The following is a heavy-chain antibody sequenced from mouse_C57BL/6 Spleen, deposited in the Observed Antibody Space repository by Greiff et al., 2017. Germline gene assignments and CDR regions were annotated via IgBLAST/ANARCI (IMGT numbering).Heavy chain of an antibody. CDR3: ARDYGSRYFEV. Sequence: QVQLQQPGAELVKLGASVKLSCKASGSTFTSYWLHWVKQRPGQGLEWIGMILLNSGSTNYNEKFKSKATLTVDKSSSPAYMQLSSLTSEDSAVYYCARDYGSRYFEVWGTGTTVTVAS. CDR1: GSTFTSYW. J-gene: IGHJ1*03. CDR2: ILLNSGST. V-gene: IGHV1-64*01. D-gene: IGHD1-1*01.